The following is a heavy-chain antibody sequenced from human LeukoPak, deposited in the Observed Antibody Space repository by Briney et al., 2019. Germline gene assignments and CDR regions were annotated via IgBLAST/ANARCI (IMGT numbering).Heavy chain of an antibody. Sequence: PSETLSLTCTVSGGSISSYYWSWIRQPPGKGLEWIGYIYYSGSTNYNPSLKSRVTISVDTSKNQFSLKLSSVTAADTAVYYCARLDSAYAYGHWGARTLVTVSS. D-gene: IGHD5-12*01. CDR2: IYYSGST. CDR1: GGSISSYY. J-gene: IGHJ1*01. CDR3: ARLDSAYAYGH. V-gene: IGHV4-59*08.